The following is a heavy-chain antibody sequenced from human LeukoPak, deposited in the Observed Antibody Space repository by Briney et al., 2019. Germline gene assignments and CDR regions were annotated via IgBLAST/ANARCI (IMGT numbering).Heavy chain of an antibody. D-gene: IGHD2-2*01. CDR3: ARLPSS. J-gene: IGHJ5*02. V-gene: IGHV3-66*02. CDR2: IYTDGST. Sequence: GGSLRLSCAASGFTVSTNYMTWVRQAPGKGLEWVSVIYTDGSTYYADSAKGRFTISRDNSENTLFLQMNSLKIEDTAVYYCARLPSSWGQGTLVTVSS. CDR1: GFTVSTNY.